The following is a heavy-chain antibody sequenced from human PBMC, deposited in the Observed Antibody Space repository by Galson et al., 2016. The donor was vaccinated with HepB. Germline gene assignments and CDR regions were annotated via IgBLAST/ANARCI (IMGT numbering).Heavy chain of an antibody. D-gene: IGHD2-15*01. V-gene: IGHV1-46*03. J-gene: IGHJ5*02. CDR2: INPSGGST. Sequence: SVKVSCKASGYTFTSYYMHWVRQAPGQGLEWMGIINPSGGSTSYAQKFQGRVTMTRDTSTSTVYMELSSLRSADTAVYYRARDLGYCSGGSCYNWFDPWGQGTLVTVSS. CDR3: ARDLGYCSGGSCYNWFDP. CDR1: GYTFTSYY.